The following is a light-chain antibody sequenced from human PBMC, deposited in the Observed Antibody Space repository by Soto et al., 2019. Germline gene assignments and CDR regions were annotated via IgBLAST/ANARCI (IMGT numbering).Light chain of an antibody. CDR2: DVS. CDR1: SSDVGGYKY. V-gene: IGLV2-14*01. CDR3: SSYTSSSTSYV. J-gene: IGLJ1*01. Sequence: SALTQPASVSGSPGQSIPISCTGTSSDVGGYKYVSWYQQHPGKAPKLMIYDVSNRPAGVSNRFSGSKSGNTASLTISGLQAEDEADYYCSSYTSSSTSYVFGTGTKVTVL.